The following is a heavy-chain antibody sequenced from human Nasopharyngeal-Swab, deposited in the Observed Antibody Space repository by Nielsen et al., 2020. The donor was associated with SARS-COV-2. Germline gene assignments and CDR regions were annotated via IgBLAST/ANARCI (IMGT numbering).Heavy chain of an antibody. CDR1: GYTFTSYD. J-gene: IGHJ5*02. Sequence: ASVKVSCKASGYTFTSYDINWVRQATGQGLEWMGWMNPNSGKTGYAQKFQGRVTMTRNTSISTAYMELSSLRSEDTAVYYCARGVELRYFEWLLYEGFDPWGQGTLVTVSS. CDR3: ARGVELRYFEWLLYEGFDP. D-gene: IGHD3-9*01. V-gene: IGHV1-8*01. CDR2: MNPNSGKT.